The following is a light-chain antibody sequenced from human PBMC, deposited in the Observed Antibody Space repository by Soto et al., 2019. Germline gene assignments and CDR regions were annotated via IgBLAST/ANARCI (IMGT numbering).Light chain of an antibody. CDR3: QHYNSYSEA. V-gene: IGKV1D-16*01. Sequence: DIQVTQSPSSVSASVGDRVTITCRASLAISSWLAWYQQKPGKAPNLLIYAASSLQSGVPSRFSGSGSGTEFTLTISSLQPDDFATYYCQHYNSYSEAFGQGTKVDIK. CDR2: AAS. CDR1: LAISSW. J-gene: IGKJ1*01.